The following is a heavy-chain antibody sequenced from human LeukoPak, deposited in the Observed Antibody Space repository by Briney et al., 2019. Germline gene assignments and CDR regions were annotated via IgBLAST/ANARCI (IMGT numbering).Heavy chain of an antibody. CDR3: ARLDRSLYSSSSRKLTPGEKRGDPFDI. D-gene: IGHD6-6*01. CDR1: SGSISGYY. V-gene: IGHV4-59*08. Sequence: SETLSLTCTVSSGSISGYYWSWIRRPPGKGLEWVGYISYSGSTNYNPTLKSRVTISVDTSKNQFSLKLSSVTAADTAVYYCARLDRSLYSSSSRKLTPGEKRGDPFDIWGQGTMVTVSS. CDR2: ISYSGST. J-gene: IGHJ3*02.